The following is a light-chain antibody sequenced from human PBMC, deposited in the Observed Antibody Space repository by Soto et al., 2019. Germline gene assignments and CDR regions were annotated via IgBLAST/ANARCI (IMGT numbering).Light chain of an antibody. V-gene: IGKV3-11*01. Sequence: EIVLTQSPATLSSSPGETATLSCRAGQYVGTRLAWYQHKPGQAPRLLIYYTSNRATGIPARFSGSGSGTDFTLTISSLAPEDFAIYYCHQRQSCPRTFGQGTKVELK. CDR3: HQRQSCPRT. J-gene: IGKJ1*01. CDR2: YTS. CDR1: QYVGTR.